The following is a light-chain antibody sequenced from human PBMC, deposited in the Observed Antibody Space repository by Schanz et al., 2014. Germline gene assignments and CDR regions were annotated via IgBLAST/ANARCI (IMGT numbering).Light chain of an antibody. J-gene: IGKJ3*01. Sequence: EIVLTQSPGTLSLSPGERATLSCRASQSVGSSYLAWYHQKPGQAPRLLIYGASSRATGIPDRFSGSGSGTDFTLTISGLEPEDSAVYYCQQRSDWPPIFTFGPGTTVHLK. V-gene: IGKV3D-20*02. CDR1: QSVGSSY. CDR3: QQRSDWPPIFT. CDR2: GAS.